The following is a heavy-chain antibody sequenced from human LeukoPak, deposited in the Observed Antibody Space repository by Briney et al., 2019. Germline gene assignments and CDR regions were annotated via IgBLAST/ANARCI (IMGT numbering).Heavy chain of an antibody. CDR1: GFTFSSYG. J-gene: IGHJ5*02. D-gene: IGHD6-19*01. CDR2: IWYDRSNK. Sequence: GRSLRLSCAASGFTFSSYGMHWVRQAPGKGLEWVAVIWYDRSNKYYADSVKGRFTISRDNTKNTLYLQMNSLRAEDTAVYYCARGGRIAVAGRVRNWFDPWGQGTLVTVSS. CDR3: ARGGRIAVAGRVRNWFDP. V-gene: IGHV3-33*01.